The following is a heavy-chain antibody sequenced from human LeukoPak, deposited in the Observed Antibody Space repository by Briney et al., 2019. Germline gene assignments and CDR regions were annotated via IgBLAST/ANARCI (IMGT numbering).Heavy chain of an antibody. CDR3: GRGIYCLIEY. J-gene: IGHJ4*02. V-gene: IGHV4-38-2*01. CDR2: IFHSWST. CDR1: GYSIKSGDY. D-gene: IGHD5/OR15-5a*01. Sequence: SETVSLTCAVCGYSIKSGDYWGWIRQSPGKGLEWIGNIFHSWSTYHNPSFKSRVTISVDTSKIEFSRKLSSVTAADTGVYYCGRGIYCLIEYWGQGTLVTVSS.